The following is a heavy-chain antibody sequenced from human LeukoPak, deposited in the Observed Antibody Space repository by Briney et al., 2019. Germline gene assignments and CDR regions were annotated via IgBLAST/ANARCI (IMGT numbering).Heavy chain of an antibody. CDR1: GFTFTSHD. D-gene: IGHD6-25*01. CDR2: MNPNSGST. CDR3: ARDARGAAAGDDAFDI. Sequence: ASVKVSCKTSGFTFTSHDYNWVRQATGQGLEWMGWMNPNSGSTGYAQKFQGRVTMTRDTSITTVYMELSSLTSEDTAVYYCARDARGAAAGDDAFDIWGQGTMVTVSS. V-gene: IGHV1-8*01. J-gene: IGHJ3*02.